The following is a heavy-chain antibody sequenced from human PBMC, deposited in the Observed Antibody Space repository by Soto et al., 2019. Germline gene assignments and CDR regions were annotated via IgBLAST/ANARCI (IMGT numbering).Heavy chain of an antibody. CDR3: ARDGYDFWSGYYNDYYYGMDV. Sequence: QVQLVQSGAEVKKPGASVKVSCKASGYTFTSYGISWVRQAPGQGLEWMGWISAYNGNTNYAQKLQGRVTMTTDTSTSTAYMELRSLRSDDTAVYYCARDGYDFWSGYYNDYYYGMDVWGQGTTVTVSS. J-gene: IGHJ6*02. CDR2: ISAYNGNT. D-gene: IGHD3-3*01. CDR1: GYTFTSYG. V-gene: IGHV1-18*01.